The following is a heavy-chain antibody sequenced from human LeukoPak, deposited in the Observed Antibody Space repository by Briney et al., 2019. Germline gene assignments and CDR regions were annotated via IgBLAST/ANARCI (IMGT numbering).Heavy chain of an antibody. CDR3: ARVTYNGYQHFDY. CDR1: GGSISTNTYY. V-gene: IGHV4-39*07. D-gene: IGHD3-10*01. CDR2: IHHRGTT. Sequence: PSETLSLDCIVSGGSISTNTYYWGWIRLPPGKGLEWIGEIHHRGTTYYNPSLRSRVTISVDTSKNQFSLRLTSVTAADTAVYYCARVTYNGYQHFDYWGQGNLVTVS. J-gene: IGHJ4*02.